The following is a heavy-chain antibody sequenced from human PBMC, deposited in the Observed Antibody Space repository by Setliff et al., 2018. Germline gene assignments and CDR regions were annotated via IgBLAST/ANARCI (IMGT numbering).Heavy chain of an antibody. D-gene: IGHD2-2*01. J-gene: IGHJ6*03. V-gene: IGHV4-34*01. CDR1: GGSFSGHH. CDR3: AREPTRTGGFYYLDV. CDR2: INHSGSA. Sequence: PSETLSLTCAVYGGSFSGHHWCWIRQPPWKGLEWIGEINHSGSANYNPSLKSRVTISLDTSKNQFSLKLSSVTAADTAVYYCAREPTRTGGFYYLDVWGEGTTVTVSS.